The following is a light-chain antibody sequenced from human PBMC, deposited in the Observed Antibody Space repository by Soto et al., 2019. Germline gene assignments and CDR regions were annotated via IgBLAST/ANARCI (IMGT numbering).Light chain of an antibody. V-gene: IGLV1-44*01. Sequence: QSVLTQPPSASGTPGQRVTISCSGSSSNIGSNTVNWYQQLPGTAPKLLFYSNNQRPSGVPDRFSGSRSGTSASLAISGLQSEDEADYYCAAWDDRLNGVVFGGGTKLTVL. CDR2: SNN. CDR3: AAWDDRLNGVV. J-gene: IGLJ2*01. CDR1: SSNIGSNT.